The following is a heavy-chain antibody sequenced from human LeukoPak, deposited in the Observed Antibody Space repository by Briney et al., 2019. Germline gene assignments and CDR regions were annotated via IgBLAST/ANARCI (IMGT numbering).Heavy chain of an antibody. CDR2: IYPGDSDT. J-gene: IGHJ4*02. D-gene: IGHD3-3*01. CDR3: ARHSILARDFWSGYYDIDY. CDR1: GYSFTSYW. Sequence: PGESRKISCKGSGYSFTSYWIGWVRQMPGKGLEWMGIIYPGDSDTRYSPSFQGQVTISADKSISTAYLQWSSLKASDTAMYYSARHSILARDFWSGYYDIDYWGQGTLVTVSS. V-gene: IGHV5-51*01.